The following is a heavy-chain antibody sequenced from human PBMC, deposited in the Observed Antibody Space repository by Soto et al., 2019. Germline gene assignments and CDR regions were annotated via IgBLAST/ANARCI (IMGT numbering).Heavy chain of an antibody. CDR1: GYSFTSYW. V-gene: IGHV5-10-1*01. D-gene: IGHD2-15*01. CDR2: IDPSDSYT. Sequence: PGESLKISCKGSGYSFTSYWISWVRQMPGKGLEWMGRIDPSDSYTNYSPSFQGHVTISADKSISTAYLQWSSLKASDTAMYYCAGTITAMVTDCSGGSCYTHWFDPWGQGTLVTVSS. CDR3: AGTITAMVTDCSGGSCYTHWFDP. J-gene: IGHJ5*02.